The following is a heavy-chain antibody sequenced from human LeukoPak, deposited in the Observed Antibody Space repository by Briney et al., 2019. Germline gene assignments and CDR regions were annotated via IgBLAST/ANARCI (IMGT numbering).Heavy chain of an antibody. CDR2: ISYGGSNK. Sequence: QPGRSLRLSCAASVFTFSSYGMHWVRQAPGKGLEWVAVISYGGSNKYYADSVKGRFTISRDNSKNTLYLQMNSLRAEDTAVYYCAILPHDLTYYYDSSGYLFDYWGQGTLVTVSS. CDR3: AILPHDLTYYYDSSGYLFDY. V-gene: IGHV3-30*03. D-gene: IGHD3-22*01. J-gene: IGHJ4*02. CDR1: VFTFSSYG.